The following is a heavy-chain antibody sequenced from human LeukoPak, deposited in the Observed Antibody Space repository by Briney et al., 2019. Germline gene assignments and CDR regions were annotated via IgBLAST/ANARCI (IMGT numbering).Heavy chain of an antibody. V-gene: IGHV1-2*02. CDR2: INPNSGGT. J-gene: IGHJ4*02. CDR3: ARDLLSGYSGYAPGY. D-gene: IGHD5-12*01. CDR1: GYTFTVYY. Sequence: ASVKVSCKASGYTFTVYYMNWVRQAPGQGREGMGWINPNSGGTNYAQKFQGRVTMTRDTSISTAYMELSRLRSDDTAVYYCARDLLSGYSGYAPGYWGQGTLVTVSS.